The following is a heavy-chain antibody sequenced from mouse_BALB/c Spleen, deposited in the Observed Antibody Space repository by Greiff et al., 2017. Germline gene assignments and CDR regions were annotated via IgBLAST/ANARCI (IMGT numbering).Heavy chain of an antibody. D-gene: IGHD2-14*01. CDR3: ARRYDKGAFDY. Sequence: QVQLQQPGAELVMPGASVKMSCKASGYTFTDYWMHWVKQRPGQGLEWIGAIDTSDSYTSYNQKFKGKATLTVDESSSTAYMQLSSLTSEDSAVYYCARRYDKGAFDYWGQGTTLTVSS. J-gene: IGHJ2*01. CDR2: IDTSDSYT. V-gene: IGHV1-69*01. CDR1: GYTFTDYW.